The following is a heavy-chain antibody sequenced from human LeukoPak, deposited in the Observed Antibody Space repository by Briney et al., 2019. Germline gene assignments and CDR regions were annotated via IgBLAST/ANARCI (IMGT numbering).Heavy chain of an antibody. D-gene: IGHD2-15*01. Sequence: PGGSLRLSCAASEFTFSSYWMSWVCQAPGKGLEWVANIKQDGSEKYYVDSVKGRFTISRDNAKNSLYLQMNSLRAEDTAVYYCARERGCSGGSCYSYYFDYWGQGTLVTVSS. CDR3: ARERGCSGGSCYSYYFDY. CDR1: EFTFSSYW. J-gene: IGHJ4*02. CDR2: IKQDGSEK. V-gene: IGHV3-7*03.